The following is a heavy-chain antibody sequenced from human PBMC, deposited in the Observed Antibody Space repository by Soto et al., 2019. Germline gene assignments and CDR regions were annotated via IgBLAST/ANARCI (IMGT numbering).Heavy chain of an antibody. CDR3: AKEYSFGYVCDY. CDR1: GFSFSSYT. D-gene: IGHD5-18*01. J-gene: IGHJ4*02. Sequence: PVGSLRLSYAASGFSFSSYTLSWVRQAPGKGLEWISGISSTGDYIYYADSMKGRFTVSRDNAKNSLYLQINSLRAEDTAVYYCAKEYSFGYVCDYWGQGTLVTVSS. V-gene: IGHV3-21*01. CDR2: ISSTGDYI.